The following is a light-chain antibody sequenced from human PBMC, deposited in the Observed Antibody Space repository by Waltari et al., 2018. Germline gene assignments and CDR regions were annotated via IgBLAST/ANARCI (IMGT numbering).Light chain of an antibody. CDR3: QQVNSYPLT. CDR1: QGISSY. V-gene: IGKV1-9*01. J-gene: IGKJ4*01. Sequence: DIQLTLSPSFLSASAGDRVTITCRASQGISSYLVWYQQKPGEAPKLLIHAASSLQSGVPSRFSGSGSGTEFTLTISSLQPEDFATYYCQQVNSYPLTFGGGTKVEIK. CDR2: AAS.